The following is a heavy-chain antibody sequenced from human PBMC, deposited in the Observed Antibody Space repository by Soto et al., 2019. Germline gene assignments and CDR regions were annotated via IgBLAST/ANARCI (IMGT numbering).Heavy chain of an antibody. CDR1: GFTFNTYA. Sequence: GGSLRLSCAASGFTFNTYAMSWVRQAPGKGLEWVSSISGSGGSTYYADSVKGRFSISRDNSKNMLYLQMNSLRAEDTAIYYCAKLTFIHGHFDYWGQGTLVTVSS. CDR2: ISGSGGST. V-gene: IGHV3-23*01. CDR3: AKLTFIHGHFDY. D-gene: IGHD3-16*01. J-gene: IGHJ4*02.